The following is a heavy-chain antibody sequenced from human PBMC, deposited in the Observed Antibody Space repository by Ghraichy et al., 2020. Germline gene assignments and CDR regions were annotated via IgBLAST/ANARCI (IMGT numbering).Heavy chain of an antibody. V-gene: IGHV1-3*01. CDR3: ATRDGSNLGVFDF. Sequence: ASVKVSCKASGFTFSSYAMHWVRQAPGQRLEWMGWISAANGNTKYSQKFQGRVTFTRDRSANTAYMELSSLGSEDTAVYYCATRDGSNLGVFDFWGQGTLVTVSS. J-gene: IGHJ4*02. CDR1: GFTFSSYA. D-gene: IGHD5-24*01. CDR2: ISAANGNT.